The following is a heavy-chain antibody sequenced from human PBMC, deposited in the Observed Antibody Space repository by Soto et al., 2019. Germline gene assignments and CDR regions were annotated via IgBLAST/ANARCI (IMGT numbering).Heavy chain of an antibody. D-gene: IGHD3-16*02. V-gene: IGHV1-46*01. Sequence: ASVKVSCKASGYTFTSYYMHWVRQAPGQGXEWMGIINPSGGSTSYAQKFQGRVTMTRDTSTSTVYMELSSLRSEDTAVYYCASHSYDYVWGSYRETDAFDIWGQGTMVTVSS. J-gene: IGHJ3*02. CDR3: ASHSYDYVWGSYRETDAFDI. CDR2: INPSGGST. CDR1: GYTFTSYY.